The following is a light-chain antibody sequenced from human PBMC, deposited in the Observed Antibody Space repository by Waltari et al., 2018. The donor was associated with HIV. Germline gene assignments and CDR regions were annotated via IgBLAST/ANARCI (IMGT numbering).Light chain of an antibody. CDR3: QQYNNWPYT. CDR2: GAS. V-gene: IGKV3-15*01. Sequence: EIVMTQSQATLSVSPGERATLSCRASQSVSSNLVWYQQKPGQAPRLLIYGASTRATGIPARFSGSGSGTEFTLTISSLQSEDFAVYYCQQYNNWPYTFGQGTKLEIK. CDR1: QSVSSN. J-gene: IGKJ2*01.